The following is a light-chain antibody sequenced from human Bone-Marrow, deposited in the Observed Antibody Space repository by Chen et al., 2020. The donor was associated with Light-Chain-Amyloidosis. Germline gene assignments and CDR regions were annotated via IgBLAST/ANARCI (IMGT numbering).Light chain of an antibody. V-gene: IGLV3-21*02. CDR1: NIGSTS. J-gene: IGLJ3*02. CDR2: DDS. Sequence: SYVLTQPSSVSVAPGQTATIACGGNNIGSTSVHWYQQTQGQAPLLVVYDDSDRPSGLPERLSGSNSGNTATLTISRVEAGDEADYYCQVWDRSSDRPVFGGGTKLTVL. CDR3: QVWDRSSDRPV.